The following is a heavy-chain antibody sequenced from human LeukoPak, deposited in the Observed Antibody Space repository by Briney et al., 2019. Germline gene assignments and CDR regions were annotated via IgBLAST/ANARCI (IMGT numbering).Heavy chain of an antibody. V-gene: IGHV4-4*02. J-gene: IGHJ6*03. D-gene: IGHD3-3*01. Sequence: SETLSLTCAVSGGSISSSNWWSWVRQPPGKGLEWIGEINHSGSTNYNPSLKSRVTISVDKSKNQFSLKLSSVTAADTAVYYCARSPGYYDFWSATYYYYYYMDVWGKGTAVTVSS. CDR3: ARSPGYYDFWSATYYYYYYMDV. CDR1: GGSISSSNW. CDR2: INHSGST.